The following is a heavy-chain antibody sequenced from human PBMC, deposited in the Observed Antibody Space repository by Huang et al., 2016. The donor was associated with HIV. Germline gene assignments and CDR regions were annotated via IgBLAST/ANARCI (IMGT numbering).Heavy chain of an antibody. J-gene: IGHJ4*02. CDR2: ISFDGRNK. Sequence: QVQLVESGGGVVQPGRSLRLSCAVSGFTFRDHPMHWVRQAPGKVREWVAVISFDGRNKFYADFVRGRFTISRDNSKNILYLQLNSLTPADTSIYYCARDTTTVAGLDFWGQGALVTVSS. V-gene: IGHV3-30*14. D-gene: IGHD6-19*01. CDR1: GFTFRDHP. CDR3: ARDTTTVAGLDF.